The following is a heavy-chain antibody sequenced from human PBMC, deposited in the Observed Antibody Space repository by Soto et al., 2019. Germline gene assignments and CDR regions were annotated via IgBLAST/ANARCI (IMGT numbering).Heavy chain of an antibody. J-gene: IGHJ6*02. CDR2: INHSGST. CDR1: GGSFSGYY. Sequence: QVQLQQWGAGLLKPSETLSLTCAVYGGSFSGYYWSWIRQPPGKGLEWIGEINHSGSTNYNPSLKSRVTISVDTSKNQFSLKLSSVTAADTAVYYCARAWRSSTSYHYSPLQLYGMDVWGQGTTVTVSS. V-gene: IGHV4-34*01. D-gene: IGHD2-2*01. CDR3: ARAWRSSTSYHYSPLQLYGMDV.